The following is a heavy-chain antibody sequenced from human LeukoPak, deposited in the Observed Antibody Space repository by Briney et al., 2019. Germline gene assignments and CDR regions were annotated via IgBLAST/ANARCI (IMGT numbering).Heavy chain of an antibody. V-gene: IGHV4-61*08. J-gene: IGHJ5*02. CDR1: GGSISSGGYS. D-gene: IGHD6-19*01. CDR3: ASAGYSSGWYGWFDP. CDR2: IYYSGST. Sequence: SETLSLTCAVSGGSISSGGYSWSWIRQPPGKGLEWIGYIYYSGSTNYNPSLKSRVTISVDTSKNQFSLKLSSVTAADTAVYYCASAGYSSGWYGWFDPWGQGTLVTVSS.